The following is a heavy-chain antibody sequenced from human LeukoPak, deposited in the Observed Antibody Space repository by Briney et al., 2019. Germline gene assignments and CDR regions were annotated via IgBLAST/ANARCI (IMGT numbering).Heavy chain of an antibody. V-gene: IGHV3-23*01. CDR1: GFTFNTYT. CDR3: AKKSSRYSSDPFVY. Sequence: GGSLRLSCAASGFTFNTYTMSWVRQAPGKGLEWVSTISGSGGDTYYADSVKGRFTISRDNSKNTLYLQLNSLRAEDTAVYYCAKKSSRYSSDPFVYWGQGTLVTVSS. CDR2: ISGSGGDT. D-gene: IGHD5-18*01. J-gene: IGHJ4*02.